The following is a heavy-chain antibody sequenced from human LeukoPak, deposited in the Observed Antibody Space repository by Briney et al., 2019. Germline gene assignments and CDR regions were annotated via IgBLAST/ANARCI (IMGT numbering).Heavy chain of an antibody. CDR2: ISYDESDK. CDR1: GFTLSNYG. Sequence: PGRSLRLSCAASGFTLSNYGMHWFRQAPGKGLEWVAVISYDESDKYYADSVKGRFTISRDNSKNTLYLQMNSLRPEDTAVYYCARDHNYAFDNWGQGTLVSVSS. V-gene: IGHV3-30*03. CDR3: ARDHNYAFDN. D-gene: IGHD1-1*01. J-gene: IGHJ4*02.